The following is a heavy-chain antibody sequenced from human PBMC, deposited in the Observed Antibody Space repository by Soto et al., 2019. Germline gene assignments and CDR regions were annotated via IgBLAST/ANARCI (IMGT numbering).Heavy chain of an antibody. D-gene: IGHD2-8*01. Sequence: PGGSVRLSCAASGFTFSSYAMSWVRQAPGKGLEWVSAISGSGGSTYYADSVKGRFTISRDNSKNTLYLQMNSLRAEDTAVYYCANQGDIVLMVYAHDAFDIWGQGTMVTVSS. CDR1: GFTFSSYA. CDR3: ANQGDIVLMVYAHDAFDI. J-gene: IGHJ3*02. CDR2: ISGSGGST. V-gene: IGHV3-23*01.